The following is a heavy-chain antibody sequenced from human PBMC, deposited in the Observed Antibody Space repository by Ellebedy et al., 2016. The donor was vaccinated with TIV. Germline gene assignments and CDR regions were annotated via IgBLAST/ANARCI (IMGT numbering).Heavy chain of an antibody. D-gene: IGHD3-10*01. CDR2: ISHDGGTE. CDR1: GFTFRTFA. CDR3: ARENYYGRSVLGAFDM. J-gene: IGHJ3*02. V-gene: IGHV3-30-3*01. Sequence: GESLKISCAASGFTFRTFAMNWVRQAPGKGLEWMAVISHDGGTEYYADSVKGRFTISRDNSKNTLYMQLNSLRPEDTAVYFCARENYYGRSVLGAFDMWGQGTKVTVSP.